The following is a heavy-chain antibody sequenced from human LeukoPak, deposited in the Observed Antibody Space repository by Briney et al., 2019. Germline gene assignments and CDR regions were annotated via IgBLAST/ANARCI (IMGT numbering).Heavy chain of an antibody. V-gene: IGHV1-8*03. Sequence: ASVKVSCKASGYTFTSYDINWVRQATGQGLEWMGWMNPNSANTGYAQKFQGRVTITRNTSISTTYMELSSLRFEDTAVYYCARGWGVTSFFDYWGQGTLVTVSS. J-gene: IGHJ4*02. D-gene: IGHD4-17*01. CDR3: ARGWGVTSFFDY. CDR1: GYTFTSYD. CDR2: MNPNSANT.